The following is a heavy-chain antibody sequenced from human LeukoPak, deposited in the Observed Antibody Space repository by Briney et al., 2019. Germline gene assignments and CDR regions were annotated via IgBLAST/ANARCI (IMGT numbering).Heavy chain of an antibody. V-gene: IGHV3-48*01. CDR2: ISSSSSTI. CDR1: GFTFSSYS. CDR3: ARVRVAGGVDY. J-gene: IGHJ4*02. D-gene: IGHD3-16*01. Sequence: GGSLRLSCAASGFTFSSYSMNWVRQAPGKGLEWVSYISSSSSTIYYADSVKGRFTISRDNAKNSLYLQMNSLRAEDTAVYYCARVRVAGGVDYWGQGTLVTVPS.